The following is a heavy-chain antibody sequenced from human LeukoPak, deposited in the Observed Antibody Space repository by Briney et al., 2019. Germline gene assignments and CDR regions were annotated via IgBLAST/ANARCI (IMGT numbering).Heavy chain of an antibody. V-gene: IGHV4-4*07. CDR2: IYTSGST. D-gene: IGHD3-3*01. CDR1: GGSISSYY. J-gene: IGHJ4*02. CDR3: ARSSITIFGVLYYFDY. Sequence: PSETLSLTCTVSGGSISSYYWSWIRQPAGKGLEWIGRIYTSGSTNYNPSLKSLVTMSVDTSKNQFSLKLSSATAADTAVYYCARSSITIFGVLYYFDYWGQGTLVTVSS.